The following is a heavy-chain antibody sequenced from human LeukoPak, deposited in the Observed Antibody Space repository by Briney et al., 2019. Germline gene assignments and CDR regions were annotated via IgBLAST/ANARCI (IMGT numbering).Heavy chain of an antibody. CDR1: GGSISISSYY. Sequence: PSETLSLTCTVSGGSISISSYYWGWIRQPPGKGLEWIGSIYYSGSTYYNPSLKSRVTISVDTSKNQFSLKLSSVTAADTAVYYCASTNRRRMMLVVIPDYWGQGTLVTVSS. CDR3: ASTNRRRMMLVVIPDY. J-gene: IGHJ4*02. D-gene: IGHD3-22*01. CDR2: IYYSGST. V-gene: IGHV4-39*01.